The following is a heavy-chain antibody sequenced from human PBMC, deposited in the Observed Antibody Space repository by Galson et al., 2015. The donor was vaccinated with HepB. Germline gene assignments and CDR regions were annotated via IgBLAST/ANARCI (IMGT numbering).Heavy chain of an antibody. CDR3: AGHYDSSGYPGAFDI. Sequence: SLRLSCAASGFTFSSYSMNWVRQAPGKGLEWVSSISSSSSYIYYADSVKGRFTISRDNAKNSLYLQMNSLRAEDTAVYYCAGHYDSSGYPGAFDIWGQGTMVTVSS. CDR2: ISSSSSYI. J-gene: IGHJ3*02. D-gene: IGHD3-22*01. V-gene: IGHV3-21*01. CDR1: GFTFSSYS.